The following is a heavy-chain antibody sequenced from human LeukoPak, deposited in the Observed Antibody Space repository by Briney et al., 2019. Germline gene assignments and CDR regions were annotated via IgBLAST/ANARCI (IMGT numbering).Heavy chain of an antibody. CDR3: ARDWSLGYSIDY. Sequence: HSGGSLRLSCAASGFTFSSYAMDWVRQAPGKGLVWVAVVSYDGSNKFHADSVKGRFTISRDNSKNTLYLQMNSLRAEDTAVYYCARDWSLGYSIDYWGQGTLVTVSS. V-gene: IGHV3-30*04. CDR1: GFTFSSYA. D-gene: IGHD5-18*01. CDR2: VSYDGSNK. J-gene: IGHJ4*02.